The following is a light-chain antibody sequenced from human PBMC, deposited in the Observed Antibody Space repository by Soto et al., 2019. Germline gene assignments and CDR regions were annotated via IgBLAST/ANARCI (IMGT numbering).Light chain of an antibody. V-gene: IGLV1-47*01. Sequence: QPVLTQPPSASGTPGQRVTISCSGSSSNIGSNYVYWYQQLPGTAPKLLIYGNNQRPSGVPDRFSGSKSGTSASLAISGLRSEDEADSYCAAWDDSLSGPWVFGGGTKLTVL. J-gene: IGLJ3*02. CDR1: SSNIGSNY. CDR3: AAWDDSLSGPWV. CDR2: GNN.